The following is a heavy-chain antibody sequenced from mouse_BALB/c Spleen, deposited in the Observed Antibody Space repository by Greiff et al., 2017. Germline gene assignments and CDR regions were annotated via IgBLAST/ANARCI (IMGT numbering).Heavy chain of an antibody. CDR2: ISNGGGST. V-gene: IGHV5-12-2*01. CDR1: GFTFSSYT. D-gene: IGHD1-1*01. J-gene: IGHJ2*01. Sequence: EVKLMESGGGLVQPGGSLKLSCAASGFTFSSYTMSWVRQTPEKRLEWVAYISNGGGSTYYPDTVKGRFTISRDNAKNTLYLQMSSLKSEDTAMYYCARQRDYYGSSYFDYWGQGTTLTVSS. CDR3: ARQRDYYGSSYFDY.